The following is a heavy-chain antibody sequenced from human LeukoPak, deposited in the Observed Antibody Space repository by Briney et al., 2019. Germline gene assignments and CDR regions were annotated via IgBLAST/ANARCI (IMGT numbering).Heavy chain of an antibody. CDR1: GFTFDDYT. D-gene: IGHD3-22*01. Sequence: PGGSLRLSCAASGFTFDDYTMHWVPQLPGKGLEWVSLITWDGGYTDYTDSVKGRFTISRENSKNSLYVQMNSLRAVDTALYFCVKDLNYFDGSGFFDYWGQGTLVTVSS. V-gene: IGHV3-43*01. CDR3: VKDLNYFDGSGFFDY. CDR2: ITWDGGYT. J-gene: IGHJ4*02.